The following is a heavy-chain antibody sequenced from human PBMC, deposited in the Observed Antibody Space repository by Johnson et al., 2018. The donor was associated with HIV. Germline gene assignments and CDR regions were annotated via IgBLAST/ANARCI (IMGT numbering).Heavy chain of an antibody. J-gene: IGHJ3*02. CDR1: GFTFSSYA. Sequence: QMQLVESGGGVVQPGRSLRLSCAASGFTFSSYAMHWVRQAPGKGLEWVAVISYDGSNKYYADSVKGRFTISRDNSKNTLYLQMNSLRAEDTAVYYCARDFVGGVPQGAFDIWGQGTMVTVSS. CDR2: ISYDGSNK. CDR3: ARDFVGGVPQGAFDI. V-gene: IGHV3-30-3*01. D-gene: IGHD1-1*01.